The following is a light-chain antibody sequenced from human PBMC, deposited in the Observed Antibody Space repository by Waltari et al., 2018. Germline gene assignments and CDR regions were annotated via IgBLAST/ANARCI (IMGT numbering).Light chain of an antibody. Sequence: EILMTQYPATLSVSPGERATLSCRASQSVSSNVAWYQQKPGQAPRLLIYGASTRATGIPARFSGSGSGTEFTLTISSLQSEDFAVYYCQQYNNWPLTFGQGTKVEIK. J-gene: IGKJ1*01. CDR2: GAS. CDR1: QSVSSN. CDR3: QQYNNWPLT. V-gene: IGKV3-15*01.